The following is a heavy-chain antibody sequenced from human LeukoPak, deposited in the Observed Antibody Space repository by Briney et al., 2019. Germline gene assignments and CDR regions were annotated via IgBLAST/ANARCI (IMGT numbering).Heavy chain of an antibody. J-gene: IGHJ4*02. CDR1: GYTFTSYY. Sequence: ASVKVSCKASGYTFTSYYMHWVRQAPGQGLEWMGWISAYNGNTNYAQKLQGRVTMTTDTSTSTAYMELRSLRSDDTAVYYCARLAAAGGFDYWGQGTLVTVSS. V-gene: IGHV1-18*04. CDR3: ARLAAAGGFDY. CDR2: ISAYNGNT. D-gene: IGHD6-13*01.